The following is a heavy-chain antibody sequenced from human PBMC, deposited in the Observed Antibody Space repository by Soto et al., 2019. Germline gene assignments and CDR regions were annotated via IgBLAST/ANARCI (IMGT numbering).Heavy chain of an antibody. Sequence: GASVKVSCKASGGTFSSYAISWVRQAPGQGLEWMGGIIPIFGTANYAQKFQGRVTITADESTSTAYMELSSLRSEDTAVYYCARDGIAVAEHDAFDIWGQGTMVTVSS. V-gene: IGHV1-69*13. CDR1: GGTFSSYA. J-gene: IGHJ3*02. CDR3: ARDGIAVAEHDAFDI. CDR2: IIPIFGTA. D-gene: IGHD6-19*01.